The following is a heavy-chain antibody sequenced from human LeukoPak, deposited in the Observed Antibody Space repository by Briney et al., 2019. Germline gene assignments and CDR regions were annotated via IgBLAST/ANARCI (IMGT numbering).Heavy chain of an antibody. CDR2: IYYSGST. Sequence: KPSETLSLTCTVSGVSISSTSYYWGWIRQPPGKGLEWIASIYYSGSTYYNPSLKSRVTISVDTSKNQFSLKLSSVTAADTAVYYCAREGITMIVPWGQGTLVTVSS. CDR3: AREGITMIVP. CDR1: GVSISSTSYY. V-gene: IGHV4-39*02. J-gene: IGHJ4*02. D-gene: IGHD3-22*01.